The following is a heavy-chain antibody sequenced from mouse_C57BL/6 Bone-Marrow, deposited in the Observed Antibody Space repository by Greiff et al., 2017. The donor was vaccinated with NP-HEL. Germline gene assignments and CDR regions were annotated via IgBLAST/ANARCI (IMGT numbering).Heavy chain of an antibody. V-gene: IGHV3-1*01. Sequence: EVKLKESGPGMVKPSQSLSLTCTVTGYSITSGYDWHWIRHFPGNKLEWMGYISYSGSTNYNPSLKSRISITHDTSKNHFFLKLNSVTTEDTATYYCARGSYYYGSSPFAYWGQGTLVTVSA. J-gene: IGHJ3*01. CDR3: ARGSYYYGSSPFAY. CDR1: GYSITSGYD. D-gene: IGHD1-1*01. CDR2: ISYSGST.